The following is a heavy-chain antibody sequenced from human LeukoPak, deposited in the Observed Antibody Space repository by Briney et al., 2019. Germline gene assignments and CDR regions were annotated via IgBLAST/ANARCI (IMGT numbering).Heavy chain of an antibody. V-gene: IGHV3-23*01. Sequence: GGSLRLSCAAYGFTFSSYAMNWVRQAPEKGLEWVSAISGSDGSTYYADSVKGRFTISRDNSKTTLYLQMNSLRAEDTAVYYCAKDRRSYSKAAEYFQHWGQGTLVTVSS. J-gene: IGHJ1*01. D-gene: IGHD1-26*01. CDR2: ISGSDGST. CDR1: GFTFSSYA. CDR3: AKDRRSYSKAAEYFQH.